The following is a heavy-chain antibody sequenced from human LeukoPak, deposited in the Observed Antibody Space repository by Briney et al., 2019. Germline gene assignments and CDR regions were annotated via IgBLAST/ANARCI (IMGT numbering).Heavy chain of an antibody. CDR1: GFPFSKYA. CDR3: ATEFNYYGSGSYG. D-gene: IGHD3-10*01. J-gene: IGHJ4*02. V-gene: IGHV3-30*02. Sequence: GGSLRLSCEASGFPFSKYAMHWVRQAPGKGLEWVAFIRHDGSDKYYIDSVKDRFIISRDNSKNTLYLQMNSLRTDDTAVYFCATEFNYYGSGSYGWGQGTLVTVSP. CDR2: IRHDGSDK.